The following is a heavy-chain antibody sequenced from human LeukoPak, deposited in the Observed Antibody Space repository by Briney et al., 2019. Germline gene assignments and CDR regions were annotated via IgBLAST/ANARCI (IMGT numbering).Heavy chain of an antibody. V-gene: IGHV1-18*01. CDR1: GYTFTSYG. CDR2: ISAYNGNT. CDR3: ARDGTYESYYYYYMDV. J-gene: IGHJ6*03. Sequence: GASVKVSCKASGYTFTSYGISWVRQAPGQGLEWMGWISAYNGNTNYAQKLQGRVTMTTDTSTSTAYMELRSLRSDDTAVYYCARDGTYESYYYYYMDVWGKGTTVTISS. D-gene: IGHD3-3*01.